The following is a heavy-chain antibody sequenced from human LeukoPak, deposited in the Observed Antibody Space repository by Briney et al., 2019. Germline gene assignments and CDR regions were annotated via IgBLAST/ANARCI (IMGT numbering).Heavy chain of an antibody. D-gene: IGHD3-22*01. CDR2: INWSADST. V-gene: IGHV3-20*04. CDR3: ARVVSSGYYFEAFDV. J-gene: IGHJ3*01. CDR1: GFTFDDYG. Sequence: PGGSLRLSCAASGFTFDDYGMSWVRQAPGKGLEWVSGINWSADSTGYADSVKGRFTISRDNAKNSLYLQMNSLRAEDTALYYCARVVSSGYYFEAFDVWGQGTRVTVSP.